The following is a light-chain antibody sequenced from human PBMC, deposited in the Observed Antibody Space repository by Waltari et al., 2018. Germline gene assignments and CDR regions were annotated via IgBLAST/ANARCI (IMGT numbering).Light chain of an antibody. Sequence: EIVLTQSPGTLSLSPGERATLSCRASQSVRSNYIPWYQRMPGQPPRLLIYGASSRATYIPDRFSGSGSGTDFTLTISRLEPEDFAVDYCQHYGSSVGTFGQGTKLEI. CDR2: GAS. J-gene: IGKJ2*02. CDR3: QHYGSSVGT. CDR1: QSVRSNY. V-gene: IGKV3-20*01.